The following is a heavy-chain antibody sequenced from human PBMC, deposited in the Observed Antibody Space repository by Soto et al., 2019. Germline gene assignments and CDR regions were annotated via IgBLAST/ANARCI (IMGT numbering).Heavy chain of an antibody. Sequence: PSETLSLTCTVSGGSISSGGYYWSWIRQHPGKGLEWIGYIYCSGSTYYNPSLKSRVTISVDTSKNQFSLKLSSVTAADTAVYYCARVRAAAGTEYHYYFDYWGQGTLVTVSS. CDR3: ARVRAAAGTEYHYYFDY. V-gene: IGHV4-31*03. CDR2: IYCSGST. D-gene: IGHD6-13*01. J-gene: IGHJ4*02. CDR1: GGSISSGGYY.